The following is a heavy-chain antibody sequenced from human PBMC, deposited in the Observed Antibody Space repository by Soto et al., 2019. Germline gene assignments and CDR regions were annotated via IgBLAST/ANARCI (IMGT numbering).Heavy chain of an antibody. V-gene: IGHV4-38-2*01. CDR2: IYSSGST. CDR3: AGKPLVGAAGVLDV. CDR1: GYSVNSGYS. D-gene: IGHD1-26*01. Sequence: SETLSLTCAVSGYSVNSGYSWAWVRQTPGKGLEWIGSIYSSGSTYYNLSVKRRVTISIHTSKNLFSLKLRSVTAADTAVYYCAGKPLVGAAGVLDVWGQGTMVTISS. J-gene: IGHJ3*01.